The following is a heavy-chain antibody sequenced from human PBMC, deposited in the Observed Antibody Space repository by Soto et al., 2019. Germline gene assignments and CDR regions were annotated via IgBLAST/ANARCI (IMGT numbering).Heavy chain of an antibody. CDR1: GGPIHRGVYS. Sequence: PSEALSLTCAFSGGPIHRGVYSGSWIRQPPGKGLEWIGYIYHSGSTYYNPSLKSRVTISVDRSKNQFSLKLSSVTAADTAVYYCAREVATMVYFDYWGQGTLVTVSS. CDR2: IYHSGST. V-gene: IGHV4-30-2*01. CDR3: AREVATMVYFDY. J-gene: IGHJ4*02. D-gene: IGHD5-12*01.